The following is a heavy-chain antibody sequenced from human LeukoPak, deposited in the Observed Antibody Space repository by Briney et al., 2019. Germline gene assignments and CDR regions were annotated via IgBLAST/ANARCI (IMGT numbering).Heavy chain of an antibody. CDR2: IRGSDGST. J-gene: IGHJ4*02. CDR1: GFPFSTYA. D-gene: IGHD4-17*01. CDR3: AKDVYGDYGGLDY. V-gene: IGHV3-23*01. Sequence: GGSLRLSCAASGFPFSTYAMSWVRQAPGKGLEWASSIRGSDGSTYYADSVKGRFAISRDNSKNTLYLQMNSLRAEDTAVYYCAKDVYGDYGGLDYWGQGTLVTVSS.